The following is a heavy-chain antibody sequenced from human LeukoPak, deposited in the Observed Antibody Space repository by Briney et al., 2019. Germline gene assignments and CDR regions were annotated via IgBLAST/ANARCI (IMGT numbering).Heavy chain of an antibody. Sequence: SETLSLTCAVYGGSFSNYYWSWICQTPGKGLEWIGEINHSGSTSYNPSLKSRVTVLVDTSKKQFSLKLTSVTAADTAVYYCARVSALTGTFYWGQGTLVTVSS. CDR2: INHSGST. V-gene: IGHV4-34*01. D-gene: IGHD1-1*01. CDR3: ARVSALTGTFY. CDR1: GGSFSNYY. J-gene: IGHJ4*02.